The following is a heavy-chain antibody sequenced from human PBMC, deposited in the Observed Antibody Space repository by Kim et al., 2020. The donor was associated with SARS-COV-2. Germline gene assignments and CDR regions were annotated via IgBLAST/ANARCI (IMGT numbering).Heavy chain of an antibody. CDR3: ARPRRGIWFGELTPPYYYGMDV. J-gene: IGHJ6*02. CDR2: IYYSGST. Sequence: SETLSLTCTVSGGSISSSSYYWGWIRQPPGKGLEWIGSIYYSGSTYYNPSLKSRVTISVDTSKNQFSLKLSSVTAADTAVYYCARPRRGIWFGELTPPYYYGMDVWGQGTTVTVSS. V-gene: IGHV4-39*01. CDR1: GGSISSSSYY. D-gene: IGHD3-10*01.